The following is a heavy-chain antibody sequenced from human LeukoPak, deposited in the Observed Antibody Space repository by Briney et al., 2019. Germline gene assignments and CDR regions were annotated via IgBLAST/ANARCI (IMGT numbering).Heavy chain of an antibody. CDR2: ISGSGGST. J-gene: IGHJ4*02. CDR3: AKRACGGYCSRTLDY. Sequence: PGGSLRLSCAASGFTFSSYAMGWVRQAPGKGLEWVSAISGSGGSTYYADSVKGRFTISRDNSKNTLYLQMNSLRAEDTAVYYCAKRACGGYCSRTLDYWGQGTLVTVSS. D-gene: IGHD2-2*01. CDR1: GFTFSSYA. V-gene: IGHV3-23*01.